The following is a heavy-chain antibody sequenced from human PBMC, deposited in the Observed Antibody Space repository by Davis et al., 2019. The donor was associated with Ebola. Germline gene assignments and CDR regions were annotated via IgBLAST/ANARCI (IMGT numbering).Heavy chain of an antibody. CDR2: INPNSGGT. CDR1: GYTFTGYY. Sequence: AASVKVSCKASGYTFTGYYMHWVRQAPGQGLEWMGWINPNSGGTNYAQKFQGWVTMTRDTSISTAYMELSRLRSEDTAVYYCARGRITIFGVVKGMDVWGQGTTVTVSS. CDR3: ARGRITIFGVVKGMDV. J-gene: IGHJ6*02. V-gene: IGHV1-2*04. D-gene: IGHD3-3*01.